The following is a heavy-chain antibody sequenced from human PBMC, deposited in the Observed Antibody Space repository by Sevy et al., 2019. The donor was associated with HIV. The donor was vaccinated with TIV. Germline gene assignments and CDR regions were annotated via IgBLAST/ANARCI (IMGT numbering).Heavy chain of an antibody. CDR2: ISWNSATI. Sequence: GGSLRLSCAASGFTFDDYTMHWVRQAPGKGLEWVSGISWNSATIVYADSVKGRFTISRDNAKNSLYLQMNRLRAEDTALYYCAKVPQPRYYYDTIGYLGDGMDVWGQGTTVTVSS. J-gene: IGHJ6*02. D-gene: IGHD3-22*01. CDR1: GFTFDDYT. V-gene: IGHV3-9*01. CDR3: AKVPQPRYYYDTIGYLGDGMDV.